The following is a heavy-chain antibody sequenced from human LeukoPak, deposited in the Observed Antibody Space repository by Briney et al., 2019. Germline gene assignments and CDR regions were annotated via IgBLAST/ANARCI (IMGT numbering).Heavy chain of an antibody. CDR1: GFTFSDHY. V-gene: IGHV3-72*01. CDR2: TRTKANSYNT. J-gene: IGHJ3*02. CDR3: ARVGRYFDAFDI. D-gene: IGHD1-26*01. Sequence: GGSLRLSCAASGFTFSDHYMHWVRPAPGKGLEWVGRTRTKANSYNTEYAASVKGRFSISRDDSKNSLYLQMNSLTTEDTAVYYCARVGRYFDAFDIWGQGTMVTVSS.